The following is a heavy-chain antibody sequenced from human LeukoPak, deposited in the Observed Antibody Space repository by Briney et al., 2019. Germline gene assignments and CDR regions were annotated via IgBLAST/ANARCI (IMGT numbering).Heavy chain of an antibody. CDR2: ISSSGSTI. CDR3: ARVDYQYCSSTSCSDY. J-gene: IGHJ4*02. Sequence: PGGSLRLSCAASGFTFRSYEMNWVRQAPGKGLEWVSYISSSGSTIYYTDSVKGRFTISRDNAKNSLYLQMNSLRAEDTAVYYCARVDYQYCSSTSCSDYWGQGTLVTVSS. CDR1: GFTFRSYE. V-gene: IGHV3-48*03. D-gene: IGHD2-2*01.